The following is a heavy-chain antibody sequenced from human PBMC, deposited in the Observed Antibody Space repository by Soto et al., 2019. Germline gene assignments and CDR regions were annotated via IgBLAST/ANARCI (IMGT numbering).Heavy chain of an antibody. CDR1: GGSMPHYH. V-gene: IGHV4-4*07. CDR3: ARAYYHYTWGSIPAGFDP. J-gene: IGHJ5*02. CDR2: VSGTGSP. Sequence: QVQLQESGPGVVKPSETLSLTCSVSGGSMPHYHWHWIRESARGGLEWIGRVSGTGSPDHNPSLKSRGTVSLDWSKHQFSLKLTSVTAADTAVYYCARAYYHYTWGSIPAGFDPWGQGILVIVSS. D-gene: IGHD3-16*01.